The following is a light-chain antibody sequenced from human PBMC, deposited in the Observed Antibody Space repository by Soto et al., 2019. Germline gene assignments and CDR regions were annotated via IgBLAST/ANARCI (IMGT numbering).Light chain of an antibody. CDR1: ESICTW. V-gene: IGKV1-5*03. J-gene: IGKJ1*01. CDR2: GAS. Sequence: DIQMTQSPSSLSASVGDRVTITCRASESICTWLAWYQQKPGKAPKLLIYGASSLESGVPPRFSGDGSETDFTLTISSLQRDDFGTYYCQQYSRLWSFGQGTKVEIE. CDR3: QQYSRLWS.